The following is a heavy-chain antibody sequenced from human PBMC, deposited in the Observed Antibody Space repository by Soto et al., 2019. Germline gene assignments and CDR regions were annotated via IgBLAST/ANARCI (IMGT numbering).Heavy chain of an antibody. D-gene: IGHD6-13*01. J-gene: IGHJ4*02. CDR1: GFSLSSPGMN. V-gene: IGHV2-5*02. CDR2: IYWDGDK. CDR3: AHSEGSSWVCDN. Sequence: QVTLKESGPTLVKPTQTLTLTCTFSGFSLSSPGMNVGWIRQSPGKALEWLGMIYWDGDKRYNPSLKSRLTITKDTSKTPVVLTMTNMHPVDAGTYFCAHSEGSSWVCDNWGQGTLVTVSS.